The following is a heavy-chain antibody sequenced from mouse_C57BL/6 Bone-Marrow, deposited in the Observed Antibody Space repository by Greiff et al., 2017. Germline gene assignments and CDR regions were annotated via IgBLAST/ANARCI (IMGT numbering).Heavy chain of an antibody. J-gene: IGHJ3*01. Sequence: VQLQQPGAELVKPGASVKLSCKASGYTFTSYWMQWVKQRPGQGLEWIGEIDPSDSYTNYNQKFKGKATLTVDTSSSTAYMQLSSLTSEDSAVYYWARSGSAYWGQGTLVTVSA. CDR3: ARSGSAY. CDR2: IDPSDSYT. D-gene: IGHD3-2*02. V-gene: IGHV1-50*01. CDR1: GYTFTSYW.